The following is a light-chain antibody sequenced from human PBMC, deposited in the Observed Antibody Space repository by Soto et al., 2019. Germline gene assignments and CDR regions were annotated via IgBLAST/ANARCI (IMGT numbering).Light chain of an antibody. J-gene: IGLJ2*01. CDR2: EVN. CDR3: ISHTSQDSAV. Sequence: QSALTQPASVSGSPGQSITISCTGTSSNVGGYKYVSWYQHHPGKVPKLIIYEVNNRPSGVSNRFSGSKSGNTASLTISGLQAEDEADYYCISHTSQDSAVFGGGTKLTVL. CDR1: SSNVGGYKY. V-gene: IGLV2-14*01.